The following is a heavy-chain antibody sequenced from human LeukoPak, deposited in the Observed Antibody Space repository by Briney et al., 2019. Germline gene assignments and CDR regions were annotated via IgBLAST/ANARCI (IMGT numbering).Heavy chain of an antibody. CDR2: ISSSTSSITTDI. D-gene: IGHD6-19*01. CDR3: ARILGYSSGFSPGYYYYMDV. V-gene: IGHV3-21*01. Sequence: SGGSLRLSCAASGFTFSSYRMNWVRQAPGKGLEWVSFISSSTSSITTDIHYGDSVKGRFTVSRDNAKNSLYLQMNSLRVEDTAVYYCARILGYSSGFSPGYYYYMDVWGKGTTVTVSS. J-gene: IGHJ6*03. CDR1: GFTFSSYR.